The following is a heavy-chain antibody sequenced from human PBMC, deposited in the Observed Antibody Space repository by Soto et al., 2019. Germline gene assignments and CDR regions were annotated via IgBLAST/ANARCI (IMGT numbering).Heavy chain of an antibody. CDR2: INSDGSST. Sequence: GGSLRLSCAASGFTFSSYWMHWVRQAPGKGLEWVSRINSDGSSTSYADSVKGRFTISRDNAKNTLYLQMNSLRAEDKAVYYCATEESYADALDIWGQGTMVTVSS. CDR3: ATEESYADALDI. J-gene: IGHJ3*02. CDR1: GFTFSSYW. D-gene: IGHD3-16*02. V-gene: IGHV3-74*01.